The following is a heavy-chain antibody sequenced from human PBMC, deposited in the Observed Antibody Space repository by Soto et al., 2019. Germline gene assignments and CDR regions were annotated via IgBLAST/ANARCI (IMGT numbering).Heavy chain of an antibody. D-gene: IGHD3-9*01. CDR1: SGTISSSTW. J-gene: IGHJ4*02. CDR2: IHHSGST. CDR3: ERGGHQTGSDY. Sequence: QVQLQESGPGLVNPSGTLSLTCSVSSGTISSSTWWSWVRQPPGKGLEWIGAIHHSGSTNYNPSLKSRVTISVDKSKNQFSLKLSSVTAADTDVYYCERGGHQTGSDYWGQGTLVTVSS. V-gene: IGHV4-4*02.